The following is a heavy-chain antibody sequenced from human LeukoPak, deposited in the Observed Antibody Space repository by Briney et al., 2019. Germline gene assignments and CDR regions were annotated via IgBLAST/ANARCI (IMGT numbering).Heavy chain of an antibody. CDR1: GFTFSNYA. CDR2: ISGSGAFT. J-gene: IGHJ4*02. CDR3: ARDPGKIEYSSSY. Sequence: GGSLRLSCAASGFTFSNYAMSWVRQAPGKGLEWVSGISGSGAFTYYADSVKGRFTISRDNSKNTLYLQMNSLRAEDTAVYYCARDPGKIEYSSSYWGQGTLVTVSS. V-gene: IGHV3-23*01. D-gene: IGHD6-6*01.